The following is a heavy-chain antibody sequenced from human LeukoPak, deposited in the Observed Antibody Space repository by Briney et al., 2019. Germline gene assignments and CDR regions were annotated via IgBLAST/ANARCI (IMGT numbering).Heavy chain of an antibody. CDR1: GFTFSSYA. CDR3: ATHGELAPFDY. V-gene: IGHV3-30-3*01. Sequence: GGSLRLSCAASGFTFSSYAMHWVRQAPGKGLEWVAVMSYDGSNKYYADSVKGRFTISRDNSKNTLYLQMNSLRAEDTAVYYCATHGELAPFDYWGQGTLVTVSS. J-gene: IGHJ4*02. CDR2: MSYDGSNK. D-gene: IGHD1-26*01.